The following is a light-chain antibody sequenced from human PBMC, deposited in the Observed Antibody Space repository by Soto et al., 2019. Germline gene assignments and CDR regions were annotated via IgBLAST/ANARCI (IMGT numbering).Light chain of an antibody. CDR1: QSVSSY. V-gene: IGKV3-15*01. CDR2: DAS. CDR3: QHYNNWPPWT. Sequence: ENVLTQSPAPPSLSPGEKAPPSPRASQSVSSYLAWYQQKPGQAPRLLIYDASNRATGIPARFSGSGSGTEFTLTISTLQSEDFAIYYCQHYNNWPPWTFGQGTKVDIK. J-gene: IGKJ1*01.